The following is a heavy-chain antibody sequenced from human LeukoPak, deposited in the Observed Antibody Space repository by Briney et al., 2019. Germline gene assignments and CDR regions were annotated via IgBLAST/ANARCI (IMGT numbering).Heavy chain of an antibody. CDR1: GFTFSNYG. D-gene: IGHD3-10*01. CDR3: ASHYGSGSNNWLDL. V-gene: IGHV3-23*01. Sequence: GGSLRLSSAASGFTFSNYGMSWVRQAPGKGLDWVSAISGSGDSTYYTDSVKGRFTISRDNSHNTLYLQMNNLRVYDTAVYYCASHYGSGSNNWLDLWGQGTLVTVSS. CDR2: ISGSGDST. J-gene: IGHJ5*02.